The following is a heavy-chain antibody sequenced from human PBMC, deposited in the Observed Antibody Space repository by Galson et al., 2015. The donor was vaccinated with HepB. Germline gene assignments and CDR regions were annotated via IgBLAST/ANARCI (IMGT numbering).Heavy chain of an antibody. CDR3: ARDRTVVVVAAMEWFDP. Sequence: SVKVSCKASGYTFTSYGISWVRQAPGQGLEWMGWISAYNGNTNYAQKLQGRVTMTTDTSTSTAYMELRSLRSDDTAVYYCARDRTVVVVAAMEWFDPWGQGTLVTVSS. V-gene: IGHV1-18*04. D-gene: IGHD2-15*01. CDR1: GYTFTSYG. CDR2: ISAYNGNT. J-gene: IGHJ5*02.